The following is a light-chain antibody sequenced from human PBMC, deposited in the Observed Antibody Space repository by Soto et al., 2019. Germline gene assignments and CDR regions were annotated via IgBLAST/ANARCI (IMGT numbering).Light chain of an antibody. J-gene: IGLJ1*01. Sequence: SVLTQPPSASGTPGQRVTISCSGSSSNIGSNTVNWYQQLPGTAPKLLIYSNNQRPSGVPDRFSGSKSGTSASLAISGLQSEDEADYYCAAWDDSLNGVFGTGTKLTVL. CDR2: SNN. CDR1: SSNIGSNT. CDR3: AAWDDSLNGV. V-gene: IGLV1-44*01.